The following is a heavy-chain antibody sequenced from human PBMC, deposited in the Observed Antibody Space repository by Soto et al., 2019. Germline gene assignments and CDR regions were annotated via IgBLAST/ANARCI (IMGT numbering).Heavy chain of an antibody. V-gene: IGHV3-11*01. J-gene: IGHJ6*04. Sequence: VVSRILACSSSVFTFVEYYVGWIRQAPGKGLEWVSYISSSGSTIYYADSVKGRFTISRDKAKKSLYLQMNSLRAEDTAVYYCERGHYGMAVWGNGTKVTXSS. CDR1: VFTFVEYY. CDR3: ERGHYGMAV. CDR2: ISSSGSTI.